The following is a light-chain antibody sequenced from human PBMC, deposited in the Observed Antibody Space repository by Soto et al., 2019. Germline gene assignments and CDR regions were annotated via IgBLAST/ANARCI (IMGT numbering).Light chain of an antibody. CDR2: DAS. V-gene: IGKV3-20*01. CDR3: QQYGSSPSIT. J-gene: IGKJ5*01. CDR1: QSVSSNY. Sequence: EIVLTQSPGTLSLSPGERATLSCRASQSVSSNYLAWYQQKPGQAPRLLMYDASNRATGIPDRFSGSGSGTDFTLTISRLEPEDFVVYYCQQYGSSPSITFGQGTRLEIK.